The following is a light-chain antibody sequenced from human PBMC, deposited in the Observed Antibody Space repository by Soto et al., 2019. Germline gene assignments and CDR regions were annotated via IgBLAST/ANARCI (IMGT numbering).Light chain of an antibody. CDR3: CSYAGSSTHV. J-gene: IGLJ2*01. CDR1: SSDVGSYNL. Sequence: QSALTQPASVSGSPGQSITISCTGTSSDVGSYNLVSWYQQHPGRAPKLLIYEVSKRPSGVSSRFSGSKSGNTASLTVSGLQAEDEADYYCCSYAGSSTHVFGGGTKLTAL. CDR2: EVS. V-gene: IGLV2-23*02.